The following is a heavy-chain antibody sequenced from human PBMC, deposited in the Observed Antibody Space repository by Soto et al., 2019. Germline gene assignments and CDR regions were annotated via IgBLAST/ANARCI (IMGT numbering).Heavy chain of an antibody. CDR3: ARDTYCSGGSCHDDAFDI. CDR2: IITIFGTA. D-gene: IGHD2-15*01. CDR1: GGTFSSYA. J-gene: IGHJ3*02. V-gene: IGHV1-69*01. Sequence: QVQLVQSGAEVKKPGSSVKVSCKASGGTFSSYAISWVRQAPGQGLEWMGGIITIFGTANYAQKFQGRVTITADDSTSTAYMELSSLRSEDTAVYYCARDTYCSGGSCHDDAFDIWGQGTMVTVSS.